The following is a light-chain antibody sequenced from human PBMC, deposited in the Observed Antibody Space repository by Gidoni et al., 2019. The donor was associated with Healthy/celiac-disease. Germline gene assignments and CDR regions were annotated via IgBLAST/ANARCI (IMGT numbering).Light chain of an antibody. Sequence: QSAPTQPASVSGSPGQSITISCTGTSSDVGGYNYDSWYHQHPGKAPKLMIYEFSNRPSGVSKRFSGSKCSNTASLTISGRQAEDEADYYCRSYTSSSTEVFGGGTKLTVL. CDR2: EFS. CDR3: RSYTSSSTEV. J-gene: IGLJ2*01. V-gene: IGLV2-14*01. CDR1: SSDVGGYNY.